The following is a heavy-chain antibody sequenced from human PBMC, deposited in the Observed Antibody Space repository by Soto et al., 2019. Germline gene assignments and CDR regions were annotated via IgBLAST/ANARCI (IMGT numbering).Heavy chain of an antibody. CDR3: ARDRFGNGVYLFDP. D-gene: IGHD2-8*01. V-gene: IGHV4-4*07. CDR2: IYTSGST. J-gene: IGHJ5*02. Sequence: PSETLSLTCTVSGGSISSYYWSWIRQPAGKGLEWIGRIYTSGSTNYNPSLKSRVTMSVDTSKNQFSLKLSSVTAADTAVYYCARDRFGNGVYLFDPWGQGTLVTVSS. CDR1: GGSISSYY.